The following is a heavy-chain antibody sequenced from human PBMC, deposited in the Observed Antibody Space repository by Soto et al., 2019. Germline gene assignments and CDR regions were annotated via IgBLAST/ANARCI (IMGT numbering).Heavy chain of an antibody. Sequence: QVHLVQSGAEVKKPGASVKVSCKGSGYAFTTYGITWVRQAPGQGLEWMGWISAHNGNTNYAQKLQGSVTVTRDTSTSTACMELRSLRSDDTAVYYCARGRYGDYWGQGALVTVSS. CDR2: ISAHNGNT. CDR3: ARGRYGDY. CDR1: GYAFTTYG. V-gene: IGHV1-18*01. J-gene: IGHJ4*02. D-gene: IGHD1-1*01.